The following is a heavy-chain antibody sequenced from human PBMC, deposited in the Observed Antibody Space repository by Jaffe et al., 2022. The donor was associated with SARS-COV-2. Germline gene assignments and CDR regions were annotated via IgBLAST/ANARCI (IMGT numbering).Heavy chain of an antibody. CDR3: ARCYYDVLTGYDYYYMDV. D-gene: IGHD3-9*01. Sequence: EVQLVESGGGLVKPGESLRLSCAASKFTFSNYCMNWVRQAPGKGLEWVSLISRTSSYIYYADSVRGRFTISRDNAKSSLYLQMNSLRAEDTAIYYCARCYYDVLTGYDYYYMDVWGEGTTVTVSS. CDR2: ISRTSSYI. CDR1: KFTFSNYC. V-gene: IGHV3-21*04. J-gene: IGHJ6*03.